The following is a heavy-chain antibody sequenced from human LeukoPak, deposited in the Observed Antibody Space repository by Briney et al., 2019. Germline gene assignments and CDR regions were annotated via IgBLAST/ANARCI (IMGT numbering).Heavy chain of an antibody. CDR1: GGSISSYC. CDR2: IYYSGST. D-gene: IGHD3-16*01. J-gene: IGHJ5*02. CDR3: ARWGDWFDP. V-gene: IGHV4-59*08. Sequence: PSETLSLTCIDSGGSISSYCWSWIRQPPGKGLEWVGYIYYSGSTNYNPSLKSRVTISVDTSKNQFSLKLSSVTAADTAVYYCARWGDWFDPWGQGTLVTVSS.